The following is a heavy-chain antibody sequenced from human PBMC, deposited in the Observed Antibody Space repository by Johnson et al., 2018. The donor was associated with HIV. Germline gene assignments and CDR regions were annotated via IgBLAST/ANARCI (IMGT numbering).Heavy chain of an antibody. Sequence: QVQLVESGGGLVQPGRSLRLSCAASGFTFSSYAMHWVRQAPGKGLEWVAVISYDGSNKYYADSVKGRFTISRDNSKNTLYLQMNSLRAEDTAVYYCARDPGFDDAFDIWGQGTMVTVSS. V-gene: IGHV3-30*04. J-gene: IGHJ3*02. CDR1: GFTFSSYA. CDR3: ARDPGFDDAFDI. CDR2: ISYDGSNK.